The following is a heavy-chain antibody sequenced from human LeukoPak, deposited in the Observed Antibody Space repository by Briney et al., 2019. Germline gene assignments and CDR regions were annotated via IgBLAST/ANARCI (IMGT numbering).Heavy chain of an antibody. CDR3: ARGRGSYFDY. CDR1: VCTFSSYA. D-gene: IGHD3-10*01. CDR2: IIPILGIA. J-gene: IGHJ4*02. Sequence: WVKVSFKCSVCTFSSYAFSWVRQPRAQGLEWMGRIIPILGIANYAQKFQGRVTITADKSTSTAYMELSSLRSEDTAVYYCARGRGSYFDYWGQGTLVTVSS. V-gene: IGHV1-69*04.